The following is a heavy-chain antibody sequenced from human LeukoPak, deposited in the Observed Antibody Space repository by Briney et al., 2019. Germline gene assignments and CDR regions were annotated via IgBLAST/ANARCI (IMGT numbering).Heavy chain of an antibody. CDR3: ARDSAAYDSSGPSDY. V-gene: IGHV3-66*01. D-gene: IGHD3-22*01. Sequence: GGSLRLSCAASGFTVSSNYMSWVRQAPGKGLEWVSVIYSGGSTYYADSVKGRFTISRDNSKNTLYLQMNSLRAEDTAVYYCARDSAAYDSSGPSDYWGQGTLVTVSS. CDR1: GFTVSSNY. J-gene: IGHJ4*02. CDR2: IYSGGST.